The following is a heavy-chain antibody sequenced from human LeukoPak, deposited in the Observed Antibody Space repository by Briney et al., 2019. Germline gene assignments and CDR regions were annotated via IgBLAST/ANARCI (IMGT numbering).Heavy chain of an antibody. CDR1: GYSFTSYW. J-gene: IGHJ3*02. CDR3: ARPRLVAATLDAFDI. Sequence: GESLKISFKGSGYSFTSYWIGWGRRMPGKGLGGRGIIYPGDSDTRYSPSFQGQVTISADKSISTAYLQWSSLKASDTAMYYCARPRLVAATLDAFDIWGQGTMVTVSS. CDR2: IYPGDSDT. D-gene: IGHD2-15*01. V-gene: IGHV5-51*01.